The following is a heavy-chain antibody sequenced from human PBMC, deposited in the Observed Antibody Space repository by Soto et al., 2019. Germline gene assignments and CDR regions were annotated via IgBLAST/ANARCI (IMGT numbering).Heavy chain of an antibody. J-gene: IGHJ3*02. Sequence: SETLSLTCTVSGGSISSSSYYWGWIRQPPGKGLEWIGSIYYSGSTYYNPSLKSRVTISVDTSKNQFSLKLSSVTAADTAVYYCASAHLYDSSGYYYVRAFDIWGQGTMVTVSS. CDR2: IYYSGST. CDR1: GGSISSSSYY. V-gene: IGHV4-39*01. D-gene: IGHD3-22*01. CDR3: ASAHLYDSSGYYYVRAFDI.